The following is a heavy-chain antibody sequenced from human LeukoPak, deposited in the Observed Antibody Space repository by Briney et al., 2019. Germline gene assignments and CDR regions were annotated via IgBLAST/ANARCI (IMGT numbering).Heavy chain of an antibody. D-gene: IGHD3-10*01. J-gene: IGHJ5*02. CDR2: INHSGST. CDR3: ARERSGVTNWFDP. V-gene: IGHV4-34*01. Sequence: SETLSLTCAVYGGSFSGYYWSWIRQPPGKGLEWIGEINHSGSTNYNPSLKSRVTISVDTSKNQFSLKLSSVTAADTAVYYCARERSGVTNWFDPWGQGTLVTVSS. CDR1: GGSFSGYY.